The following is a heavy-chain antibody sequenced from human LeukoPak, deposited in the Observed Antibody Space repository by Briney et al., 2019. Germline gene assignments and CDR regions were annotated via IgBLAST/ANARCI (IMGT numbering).Heavy chain of an antibody. Sequence: ASVKVSCKASGYTFTSYGISWVRQAPGQGLEWMGWISAYNGNTNYAQKLQGRVTMTTETSTSTAYMELRSLRSDDTAVYYCARDLHYYDSSGYYIFDYWGQGTLVTVSS. CDR3: ARDLHYYDSSGYYIFDY. CDR1: GYTFTSYG. V-gene: IGHV1-18*01. CDR2: ISAYNGNT. D-gene: IGHD3-22*01. J-gene: IGHJ4*02.